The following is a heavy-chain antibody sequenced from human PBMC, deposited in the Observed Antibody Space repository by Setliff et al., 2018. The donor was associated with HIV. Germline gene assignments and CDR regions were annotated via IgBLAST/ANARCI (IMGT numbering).Heavy chain of an antibody. J-gene: IGHJ6*02. CDR3: TRNEIQRAGPYYHGMDV. CDR2: IYPGDSDT. CDR1: GYSFASYW. V-gene: IGHV5-51*01. Sequence: GESLKISCKGSGYSFASYWIGWVRQVPGKGLEWMGIIYPGDSDTRYSPSFQGQVTISADKSISTAHLQMNSLETEDSAVYFCTRNEIQRAGPYYHGMDVWGQGTTVTVSS.